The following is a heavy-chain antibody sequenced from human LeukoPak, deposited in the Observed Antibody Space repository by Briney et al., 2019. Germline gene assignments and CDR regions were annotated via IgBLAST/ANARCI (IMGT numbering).Heavy chain of an antibody. CDR1: GFTVSGYA. CDR3: ARGFHRYNYDSGAYSLY. D-gene: IGHD3-22*01. J-gene: IGHJ4*02. CDR2: ISSSSTI. V-gene: IGHV3-48*01. Sequence: GGSLRLSCAASGFTVSGYAMNWVRQAPGKGLEWISYISSSSTIYYADSVRGRFTISRDNAKNSLYLQMNSLRAEDTAVYYCARGFHRYNYDSGAYSLYWGQGTLVTVSS.